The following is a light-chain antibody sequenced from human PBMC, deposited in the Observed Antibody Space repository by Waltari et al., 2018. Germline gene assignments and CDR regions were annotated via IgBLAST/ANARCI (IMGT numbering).Light chain of an antibody. J-gene: IGLJ3*02. CDR1: SGSVSTTSY. Sequence: QTVVTQEPSLSVSPGGTVTLTCALSSGSVSTTSYATWYQQTPGQPPRTLVYKGNSRSSGGPDRFSGSILGNKAALTITGAQADDESHYFCFFYMGSGSWVSGGGTKLTVL. CDR3: FFYMGSGSWV. V-gene: IGLV8-61*01. CDR2: KGN.